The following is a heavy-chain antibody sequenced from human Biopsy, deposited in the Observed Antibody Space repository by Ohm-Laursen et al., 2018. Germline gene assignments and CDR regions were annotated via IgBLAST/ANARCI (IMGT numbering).Heavy chain of an antibody. V-gene: IGHV3-11*01. CDR3: ARAGGIMAAPIDY. Sequence: SLRLSCTASGFIFSEYYMSWIRQAPGKGLEWVSNINSVGTIYYADSVRGRFNIFRDNAKNSLYLQMNSLRVEDTAVYYCARAGGIMAAPIDYWGQGALVTVSS. J-gene: IGHJ4*02. CDR2: INSVGTI. D-gene: IGHD3-16*01. CDR1: GFIFSEYY.